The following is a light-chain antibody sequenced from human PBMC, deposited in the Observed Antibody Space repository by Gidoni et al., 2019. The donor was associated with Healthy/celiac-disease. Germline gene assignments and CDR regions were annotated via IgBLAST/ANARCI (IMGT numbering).Light chain of an antibody. Sequence: QSVLTPPPSVSGATGQRFPISCTGSSSNIGAGYDGHWYQQLPGTAPKLLIYGNSHRPVGAPDRFSCSTSGTSASPASSGLQAEDAADYYCPSYDSSLSRVFGGGTKLTVL. CDR3: PSYDSSLSRV. CDR1: SSNIGAGYD. V-gene: IGLV1-40*01. J-gene: IGLJ2*01. CDR2: GNS.